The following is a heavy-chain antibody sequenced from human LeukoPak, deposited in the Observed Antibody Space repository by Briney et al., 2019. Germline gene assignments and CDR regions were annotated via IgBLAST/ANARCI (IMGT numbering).Heavy chain of an antibody. CDR1: GGSISSYY. CDR3: ARPEPGGIPVVQYGMDV. Sequence: SETLSLASTVSGGSISSYYWSWIRQPPGKGLEWIGCVYYSGGANYNPSLKSRVTISVDTSKNQLSLKLSSVPAAHTAVYYCARPEPGGIPVVQYGMDVWRQGPTVTVPS. CDR2: VYYSGGA. V-gene: IGHV4-59*01. J-gene: IGHJ6*02. D-gene: IGHD6-19*01.